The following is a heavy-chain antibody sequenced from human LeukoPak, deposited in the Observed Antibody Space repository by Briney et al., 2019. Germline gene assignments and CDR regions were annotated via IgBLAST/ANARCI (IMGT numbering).Heavy chain of an antibody. CDR1: GYTFTGYY. CDR3: ARVSSGHRMWYFDL. D-gene: IGHD6-19*01. V-gene: IGHV1-2*02. Sequence: ASVKVSCKASGYTFTGYYMHWVRQAPGQGLEWMGWINPNSGDTNYAQKFQGRVTMTRDTSISTAYMELSRLRSDDTAVYFCARVSSGHRMWYFDLWGRGTLVTVSS. CDR2: INPNSGDT. J-gene: IGHJ2*01.